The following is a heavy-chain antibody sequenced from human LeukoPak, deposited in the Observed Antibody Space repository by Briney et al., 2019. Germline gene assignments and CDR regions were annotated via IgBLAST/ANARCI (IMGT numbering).Heavy chain of an antibody. D-gene: IGHD6-6*01. CDR3: ARDIIAARPVGFDN. V-gene: IGHV3-30-3*01. J-gene: IGHJ4*02. Sequence: GGSLRLSCAASGFTFSSYAMHWVRQAPGKGLEWVAVISYDGSNKYYADSVKGRFTISRDNSKNTLYLQMNSLRAEDTAVYYCARDIIAARPVGFDNWGQGTLVTVSS. CDR2: ISYDGSNK. CDR1: GFTFSSYA.